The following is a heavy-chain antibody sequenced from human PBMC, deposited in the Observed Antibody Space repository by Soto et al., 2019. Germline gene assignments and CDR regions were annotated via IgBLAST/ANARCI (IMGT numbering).Heavy chain of an antibody. CDR1: GNTFSTFW. Sequence: PGESLKISCTGFGNTFSTFWISWVRQKPGKGLEWMGRIDPRDSYVNYSPAFQGHITISADKSISTAYLQWGSLKASDTAMYYCARLYCTTSTCDRWVDPWGLGTLVTVSS. D-gene: IGHD2-2*01. CDR3: ARLYCTTSTCDRWVDP. CDR2: IDPRDSYV. V-gene: IGHV5-10-1*01. J-gene: IGHJ5*02.